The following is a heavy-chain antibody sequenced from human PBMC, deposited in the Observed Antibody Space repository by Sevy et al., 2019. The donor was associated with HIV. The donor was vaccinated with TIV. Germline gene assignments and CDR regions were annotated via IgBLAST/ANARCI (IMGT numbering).Heavy chain of an antibody. Sequence: GGSLRLSCAASGFTFSSYSMNWVRQAPGKGLEWVSYISSSSSTIYYADSVKGRLTISRDNAKNSLYLQMNSLRDEDTAGYYCARDTPTRGWYGWYYYGMDVWGQGTTVTVSS. V-gene: IGHV3-48*02. J-gene: IGHJ6*02. CDR3: ARDTPTRGWYGWYYYGMDV. D-gene: IGHD6-19*01. CDR1: GFTFSSYS. CDR2: ISSSSSTI.